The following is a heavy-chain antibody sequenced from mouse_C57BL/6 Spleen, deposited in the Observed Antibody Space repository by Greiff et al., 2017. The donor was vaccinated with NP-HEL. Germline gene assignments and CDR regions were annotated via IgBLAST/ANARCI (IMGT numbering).Heavy chain of an antibody. CDR1: GFTFSSYG. V-gene: IGHV5-6*01. D-gene: IGHD1-1*01. Sequence: EVQVVESGGDLVKPGGSLKLSCAASGFTFSSYGMSWVRQTPDKRLEWVATISSGGSYTYYPDSVKGRFTISRDNAKNTLYLQMSSLKSEDTAMYYCARQTPIDGSTGFDYWGQGTTLTVSS. CDR3: ARQTPIDGSTGFDY. CDR2: ISSGGSYT. J-gene: IGHJ2*01.